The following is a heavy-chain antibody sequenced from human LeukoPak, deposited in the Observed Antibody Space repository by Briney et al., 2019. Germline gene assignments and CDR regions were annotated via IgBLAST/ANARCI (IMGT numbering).Heavy chain of an antibody. CDR1: GYTFTGYY. CDR2: INAGNGNT. CDR3: ARDPLWFGELPTPDPFDY. V-gene: IGHV1-3*01. Sequence: ASVKVSCKASGYTFTGYYMHWVRQAPGQRLEWMGWINAGNGNTKYSQKFQGRVTITRDTSASTAYMELSSLRSEDTAVYYCARDPLWFGELPTPDPFDYWGQGTLVTVSS. J-gene: IGHJ4*02. D-gene: IGHD3-10*01.